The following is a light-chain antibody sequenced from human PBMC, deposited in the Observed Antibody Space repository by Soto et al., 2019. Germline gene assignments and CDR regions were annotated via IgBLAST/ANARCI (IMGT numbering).Light chain of an antibody. CDR1: QSIGRW. CDR2: DAS. V-gene: IGKV1-5*01. J-gene: IGKJ1*01. CDR3: QRYDTYSGT. Sequence: DIQMTQSPSTLSASVGDRVTITCRASQSIGRWLAWYQQKPGTAPKLLIYDASTLKSGVPTRFSRSGSGTEFTLTISSLQSDDFSTYYCQRYDTYSGTFGQGTKVEFK.